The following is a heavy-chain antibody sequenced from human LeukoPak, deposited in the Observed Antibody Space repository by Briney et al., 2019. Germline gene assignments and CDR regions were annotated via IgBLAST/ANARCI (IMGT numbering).Heavy chain of an antibody. J-gene: IGHJ4*02. CDR3: ARPRTYYDFWRGYPPFDY. CDR1: GGTFSNYA. D-gene: IGHD3-3*01. CDR2: IITNYGTT. Sequence: ASVKVSCKASGGTFSNYAISWVRQAPGQGLEWMGGIITNYGTTNYAQKYQGRVTITADESTTTVYMELSSLRSEDTAVYYCARPRTYYDFWRGYPPFDYWGQGTLVTVSS. V-gene: IGHV1-69*13.